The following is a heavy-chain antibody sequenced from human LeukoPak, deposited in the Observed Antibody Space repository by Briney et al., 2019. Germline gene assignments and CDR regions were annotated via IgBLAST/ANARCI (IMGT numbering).Heavy chain of an antibody. Sequence: ASVKVSCKASGYTFTSYYMHWVRQAPGQGLEWMGIINPSGGSTSYAQKFQGRVTMTRDTYTSTVYMELSSLRSEDTAVYYCASYMGLYGDDYWGQGTLVTVSS. V-gene: IGHV1-46*01. J-gene: IGHJ4*02. D-gene: IGHD4-17*01. CDR1: GYTFTSYY. CDR2: INPSGGST. CDR3: ASYMGLYGDDY.